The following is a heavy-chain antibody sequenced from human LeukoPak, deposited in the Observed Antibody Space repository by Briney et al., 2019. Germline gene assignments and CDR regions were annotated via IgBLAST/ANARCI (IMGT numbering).Heavy chain of an antibody. D-gene: IGHD3-10*01. V-gene: IGHV1-3*03. J-gene: IGHJ4*02. CDR2: INTDNGDT. Sequence: GASVKVSCNTSGYSFTSQDMHWVRQAPGQRLEWMGWINTDNGDTKYSQDFQGRVTITRDTSATTAYMELSNLRSDDMAVYYCARDYYGSPDYWGQGTLVTVSS. CDR1: GYSFTSQD. CDR3: ARDYYGSPDY.